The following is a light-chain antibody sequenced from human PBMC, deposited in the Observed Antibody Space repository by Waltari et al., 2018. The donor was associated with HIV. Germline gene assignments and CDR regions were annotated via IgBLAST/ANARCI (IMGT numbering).Light chain of an antibody. J-gene: IGLJ2*01. V-gene: IGLV1-40*01. Sequence: QSVLTQPPSVSGAPGQRVSISCTGRSSNIGAGYDVHWYQQLPGTAPKLLVFINHNRPSGVPDRFSGSKSGTSASLAITGLQPEDEAHYYCQSYDRSLSVVFGGGTKLTVL. CDR3: QSYDRSLSVV. CDR1: SSNIGAGYD. CDR2: INH.